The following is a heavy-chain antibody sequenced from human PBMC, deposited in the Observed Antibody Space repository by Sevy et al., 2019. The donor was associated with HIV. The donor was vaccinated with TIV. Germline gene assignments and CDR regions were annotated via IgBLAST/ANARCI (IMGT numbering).Heavy chain of an antibody. Sequence: GGSLRLSCEASAFNFSSYAMYWVRQAPGKGLEWVAVISYDGSKKYYADSVKGRFTLPRDNSGNRLHLQMNSLRAEDTAVYYCASDGLPFLEWLFEYYFYGMDVWGQGTTVTVSS. CDR3: ASDGLPFLEWLFEYYFYGMDV. D-gene: IGHD3-3*01. CDR2: ISYDGSKK. V-gene: IGHV3-30*04. J-gene: IGHJ6*02. CDR1: AFNFSSYA.